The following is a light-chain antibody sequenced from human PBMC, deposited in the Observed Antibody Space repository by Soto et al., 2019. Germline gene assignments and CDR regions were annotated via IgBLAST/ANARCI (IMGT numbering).Light chain of an antibody. CDR2: GDS. Sequence: QSVLTQPPSVSGAPGQRVTISCTGSSSNIGAGYDVPWYQQLPGTAPKLLIYGDSNRPSGVPDRFSGSKSGTSASLAITGLQAEDEADYYCKSYDSSLSGHVVFGGGTKLTVL. CDR3: KSYDSSLSGHVV. J-gene: IGLJ2*01. CDR1: SSNIGAGYD. V-gene: IGLV1-40*01.